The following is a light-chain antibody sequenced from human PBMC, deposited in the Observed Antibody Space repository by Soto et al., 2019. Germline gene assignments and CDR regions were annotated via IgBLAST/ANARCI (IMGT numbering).Light chain of an antibody. V-gene: IGKV3-11*01. Sequence: EIVLTQSPATLSLSPGERATLSCRASQSVSSYLAWYQQKPGQAPRLLIYDASNRATGIPDRISGSGSGTDFTLTISILEPEDSAVYYCQQRSNWPPYTFGQGTKLEIK. CDR2: DAS. CDR3: QQRSNWPPYT. J-gene: IGKJ2*01. CDR1: QSVSSY.